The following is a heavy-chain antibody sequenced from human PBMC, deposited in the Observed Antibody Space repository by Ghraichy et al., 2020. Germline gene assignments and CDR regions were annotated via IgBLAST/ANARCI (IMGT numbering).Heavy chain of an antibody. CDR1: GFMFSSAA. CDR2: ISVDATAI. J-gene: IGHJ4*02. CDR3: AKSTTTLEY. D-gene: IGHD2-15*01. V-gene: IGHV3-23*01. Sequence: SCTASGFMFSSAAMNWVRQAPGKGLEWVSLISVDATAIYYADSVNGRFTISRDDSKDTLYLQMNSLRVDDTAVYYCAKSTTTLEYWGQGTLVTVSS.